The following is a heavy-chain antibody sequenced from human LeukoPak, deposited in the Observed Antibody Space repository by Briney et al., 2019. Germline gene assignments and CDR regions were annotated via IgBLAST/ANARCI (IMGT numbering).Heavy chain of an antibody. V-gene: IGHV4-39*01. CDR3: ARSIVGATFLYYYYMDV. J-gene: IGHJ6*03. Sequence: PSETLSLTCTVSGGSISSSSYYWGWIRQPPGKGLEWIGSIYYSGSTYYNPSLESRVTISVDTSKNQFSLKLSSVTAADTAVYYCARSIVGATFLYYYYMDVWGKGTTVTISS. D-gene: IGHD1-26*01. CDR2: IYYSGST. CDR1: GGSISSSSYY.